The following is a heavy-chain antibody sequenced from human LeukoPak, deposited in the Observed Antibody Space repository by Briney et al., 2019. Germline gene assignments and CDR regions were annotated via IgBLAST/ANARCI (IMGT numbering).Heavy chain of an antibody. Sequence: ETLSLTCTVSGGSIGSSNYYWGWVRQAPGKGLEWVSAISGSGGTTYYADSVKGRFTISRDNSKNTLYLQMNSLRAEDTAVYYCAKSGVFTIEGNWGQGTLVTVSS. CDR2: ISGSGGTT. J-gene: IGHJ4*02. D-gene: IGHD1-26*01. CDR3: AKSGVFTIEGN. V-gene: IGHV3-23*01. CDR1: GGSIGSSNYY.